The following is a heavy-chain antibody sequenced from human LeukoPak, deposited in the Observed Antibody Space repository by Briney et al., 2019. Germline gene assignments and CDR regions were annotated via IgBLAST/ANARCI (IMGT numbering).Heavy chain of an antibody. V-gene: IGHV3-21*01. Sequence: GGSLRLSCAASGFTFSSYSMNWVRQAPGKGLEWVSSISSSSSYIYYADSVKGRFTISRDNAKNSLYLQMNSLRAEDTAVYYCARESVREAIAFGIWGQGTMVTVSS. CDR3: ARESVREAIAFGI. CDR2: ISSSSSYI. CDR1: GFTFSSYS. D-gene: IGHD3-10*02. J-gene: IGHJ3*02.